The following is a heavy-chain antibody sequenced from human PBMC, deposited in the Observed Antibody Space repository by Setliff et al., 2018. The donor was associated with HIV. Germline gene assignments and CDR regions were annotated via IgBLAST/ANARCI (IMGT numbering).Heavy chain of an antibody. CDR2: INPNSGGT. V-gene: IGHV1-2*04. J-gene: IGHJ4*02. D-gene: IGHD6-13*01. CDR1: GYTFTGYY. CDR3: ARGRAEGRIADPAGIRD. Sequence: GASVKVSCKASGYTFTGYYMHWVRQAPGQGLEWMGWINPNSGGTNYAQKFQDWVTMTRDTSISTAYMELSRLRSDDTAVYYCARGRAEGRIADPAGIRDWGQGTLVTVSS.